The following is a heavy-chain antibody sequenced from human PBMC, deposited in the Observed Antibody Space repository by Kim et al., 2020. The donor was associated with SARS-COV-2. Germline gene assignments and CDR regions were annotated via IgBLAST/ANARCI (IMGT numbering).Heavy chain of an antibody. D-gene: IGHD6-19*01. V-gene: IGHV3-53*04. CDR2: IYSGGST. CDR1: GFTVSSNF. Sequence: GGSLRLSCAASGFTVSSNFMSWVRQAPGKGLEWVSVIYSGGSTYYADSVKGRFTISRHNSKNTLYLQMNSLRTEDTAVYYCARGTVENAFDIWGQGTMVTVSS. J-gene: IGHJ3*02. CDR3: ARGTVENAFDI.